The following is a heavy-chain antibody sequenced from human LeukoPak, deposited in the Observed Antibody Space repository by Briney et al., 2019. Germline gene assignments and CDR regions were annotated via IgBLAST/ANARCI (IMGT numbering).Heavy chain of an antibody. V-gene: IGHV3-9*01. CDR3: AKDSSSGSYPHYYYGMDV. J-gene: IGHJ6*02. Sequence: PGRSLRLSCAASGFTFDDYAMHWVRQAPGKGLEWVSGISWNSGSIGYADSAKGRFTISRDNAKNSLYLQMNSLRAEDTALYYCAKDSSSGSYPHYYYGMDVWGQGTTVTVSS. D-gene: IGHD3-10*01. CDR1: GFTFDDYA. CDR2: ISWNSGSI.